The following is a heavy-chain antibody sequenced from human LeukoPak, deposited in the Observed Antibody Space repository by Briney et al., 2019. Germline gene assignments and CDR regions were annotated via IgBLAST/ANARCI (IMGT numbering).Heavy chain of an antibody. CDR1: GFTFSGYW. D-gene: IGHD6-13*01. CDR2: IYSGGNT. V-gene: IGHV3-53*01. Sequence: PGGSLTLSCAASGFTFSGYWMSWVRQAPGKGLEWVSVIYSGGNTYYADSVKGRFTISRDNSKNTLYLQMNSLRAEDTAVYYCARDQDGYDAFDIWGQGTMVTVSS. J-gene: IGHJ3*02. CDR3: ARDQDGYDAFDI.